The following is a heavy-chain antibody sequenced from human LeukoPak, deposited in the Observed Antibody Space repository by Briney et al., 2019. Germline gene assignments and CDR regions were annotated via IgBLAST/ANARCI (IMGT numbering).Heavy chain of an antibody. V-gene: IGHV1-2*04. CDR3: ARSSRYDSSGYYYRSPPYYYYGMDV. D-gene: IGHD3-22*01. CDR2: INPNSGGT. Sequence: ASVKVSCKASGYTFTGYYMHWVRQAPGQGLEWMGWINPNSGGTNYAQKFQGWVTMIRDTSISTAYMELSRLRSDDTAVYYCARSSRYDSSGYYYRSPPYYYYGMDVWGQGTTVTVSS. CDR1: GYTFTGYY. J-gene: IGHJ6*02.